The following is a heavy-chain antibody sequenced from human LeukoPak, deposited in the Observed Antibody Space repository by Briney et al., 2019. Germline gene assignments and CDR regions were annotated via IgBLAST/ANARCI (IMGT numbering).Heavy chain of an antibody. Sequence: SETLSLTCSVSGASISSYYYHWIRQAPGKGLEWIGSIYYSGSTYYNPSLKSRVTISVDTSKNQFSLKLSSVTAADTAVYYCARDQGRWLVRTFDYWGQGTLVTVSS. CDR1: GASISSYY. D-gene: IGHD6-19*01. CDR2: IYYSGST. V-gene: IGHV4-59*12. CDR3: ARDQGRWLVRTFDY. J-gene: IGHJ4*02.